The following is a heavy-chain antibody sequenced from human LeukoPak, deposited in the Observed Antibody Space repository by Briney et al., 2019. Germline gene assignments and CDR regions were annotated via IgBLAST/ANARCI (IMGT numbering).Heavy chain of an antibody. CDR1: GFTFSSYA. CDR3: ARKWEPRDWYFDL. CDR2: INWNGGST. Sequence: GGSLRLSCAASGFTFSSYAMSWVRQAPGKGLEWVSGINWNGGSTGYADSVKGRFTISRDNAKNSLYLQMNSLRAEDTALYHCARKWEPRDWYFDLWGRGTLVTVSS. D-gene: IGHD1-26*01. J-gene: IGHJ2*01. V-gene: IGHV3-20*01.